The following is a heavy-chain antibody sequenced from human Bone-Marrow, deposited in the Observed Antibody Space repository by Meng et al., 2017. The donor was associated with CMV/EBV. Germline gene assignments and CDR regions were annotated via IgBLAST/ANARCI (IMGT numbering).Heavy chain of an antibody. CDR1: GFSLSTSGMC. CDR2: IDWDDDK. Sequence: SGPTLVQPTQTLTLTCTFSGFSLSTSGMCVSWVRQPPGKALEWLALIDWDDDKYYSTSLKTRLTISKDTSKNQVVLTMTNMDPVDTATYYCARGKPGIAAAGIYDYWGQGTLVTVSS. J-gene: IGHJ4*02. D-gene: IGHD6-13*01. V-gene: IGHV2-70*20. CDR3: ARGKPGIAAAGIYDY.